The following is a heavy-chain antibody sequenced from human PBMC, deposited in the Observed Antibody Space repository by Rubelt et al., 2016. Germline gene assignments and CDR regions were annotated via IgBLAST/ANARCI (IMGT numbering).Heavy chain of an antibody. J-gene: IGHJ4*02. Sequence: QLQLQESGPGLVKPSETLSLTCTVSGGSISSSNYYWGWIRQPPGKGLESIGNVYYSGSTYYNPSLKSRVTISVETSKNQFSLKLTSVTAADTAYDYCAREVAAAGTGTDDYWGQGTLVTVSS. V-gene: IGHV4-39*01. CDR2: VYYSGST. D-gene: IGHD6-13*01. CDR1: GGSISSSNYY. CDR3: AREVAAAGTGTDDY.